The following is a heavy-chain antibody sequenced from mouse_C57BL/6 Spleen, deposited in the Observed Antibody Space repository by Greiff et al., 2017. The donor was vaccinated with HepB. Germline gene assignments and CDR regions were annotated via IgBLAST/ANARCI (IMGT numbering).Heavy chain of an antibody. CDR1: GYTFTSYW. Sequence: QVQLQQPGAELVRPGTSVKLSCKASGYTFTSYWKHWVKQRPGQGLEWIGVIDPSDSYTNYNQKFKGKATLTVDTSSSTAYMQLSSLTSEDSAVYYCAITTVVATSAPNWYFDVWGTGTTVTVSS. V-gene: IGHV1-59*01. D-gene: IGHD1-1*01. CDR2: IDPSDSYT. CDR3: AITTVVATSAPNWYFDV. J-gene: IGHJ1*03.